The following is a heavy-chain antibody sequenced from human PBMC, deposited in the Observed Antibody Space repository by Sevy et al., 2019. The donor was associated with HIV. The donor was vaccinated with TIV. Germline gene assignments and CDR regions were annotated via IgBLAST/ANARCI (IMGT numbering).Heavy chain of an antibody. J-gene: IGHJ3*02. CDR1: EFTFSNHA. CDR2: ISGNGENT. V-gene: IGHV3-23*01. Sequence: GGSLRLSSTASEFTFSNHAVSWVRQAPGKGLEWVSAISGNGENTHYADSVRGRFTISRDNFKNTLYLQMNSLRAEDTALYYCARDGRGISAFDIWGQGTMVTVS. D-gene: IGHD3-3*02. CDR3: ARDGRGISAFDI.